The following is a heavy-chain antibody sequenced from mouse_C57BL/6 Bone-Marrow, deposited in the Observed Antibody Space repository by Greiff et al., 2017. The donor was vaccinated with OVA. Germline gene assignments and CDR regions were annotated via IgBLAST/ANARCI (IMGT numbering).Heavy chain of an antibody. CDR3: ARRAIYYYGSKSLFDY. J-gene: IGHJ2*01. D-gene: IGHD1-1*01. V-gene: IGHV1-81*01. CDR1: GYTFTSYG. Sequence: QVQRQQSGAELARPGASVKLSCKASGYTFTSYGISWVKQRTGQGLEWIGEIYPRSGNTYYNEKFKGKATLTADKSSSTAYMELRSLTSEDSAVYFCARRAIYYYGSKSLFDYWGQGTTLTVSS. CDR2: IYPRSGNT.